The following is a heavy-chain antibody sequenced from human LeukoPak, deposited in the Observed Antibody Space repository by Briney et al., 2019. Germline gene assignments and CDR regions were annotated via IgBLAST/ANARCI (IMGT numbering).Heavy chain of an antibody. Sequence: KPGGSLRLSCAASGFTFSNAWMSWVRQAPGKGLEWVGRIKSKTDGGTTDYAAPVKGRFTISRDDSKNTLYLQMNSLKTEDTAVYYCTTRTNYYDSRSLDYWGQGTLVTVSS. V-gene: IGHV3-15*01. CDR3: TTRTNYYDSRSLDY. D-gene: IGHD3-22*01. CDR1: GFTFSNAW. CDR2: IKSKTDGGTT. J-gene: IGHJ4*02.